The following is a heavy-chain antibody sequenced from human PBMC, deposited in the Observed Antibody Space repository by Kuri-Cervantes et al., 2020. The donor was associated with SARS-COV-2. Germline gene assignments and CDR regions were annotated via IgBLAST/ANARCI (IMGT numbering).Heavy chain of an antibody. V-gene: IGHV4-30-2*01. Sequence: SCTVSGGSISSGGYYWSWIRQPPGKGLEWIGYIYHSGSTYYNPSLKSRVTISVDTSKNQSSLKLSSVTAADTAVYYCATCIAAAGSYYFDYWGQGTLVTVSS. CDR2: IYHSGST. J-gene: IGHJ4*02. D-gene: IGHD6-13*01. CDR3: ATCIAAAGSYYFDY. CDR1: GGSISSGGYY.